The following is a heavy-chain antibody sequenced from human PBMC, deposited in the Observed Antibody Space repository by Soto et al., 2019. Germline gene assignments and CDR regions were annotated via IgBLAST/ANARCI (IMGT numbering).Heavy chain of an antibody. CDR1: GGTFSSYA. J-gene: IGHJ4*02. V-gene: IGHV1-69*13. CDR2: IIPIFGTA. D-gene: IGHD5-12*01. Sequence: SVKLSCKASGGTFSSYAISWVRQAPGQGLEWMGGIIPIFGTANYVQKFQGRVTITADESTSTAYMELSSLRSEDTAVYYCARAETQGDGYNLSHLGPFDYWGQGTLVTVSS. CDR3: ARAETQGDGYNLSHLGPFDY.